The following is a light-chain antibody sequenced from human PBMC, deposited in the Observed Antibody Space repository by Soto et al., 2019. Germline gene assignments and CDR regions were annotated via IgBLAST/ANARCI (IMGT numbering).Light chain of an antibody. CDR2: KAS. Sequence: DIQMTQSPSTLSASVGDRVTITCRASQSISSWVAWYQQKPGKGPKLLIYKASHLESGVPSRFSGSGSGTEFTLTISSLEPEDFAVYYCEYYGSSITFGGGTKVEIK. V-gene: IGKV1-5*03. J-gene: IGKJ4*01. CDR3: EYYGSSIT. CDR1: QSISSW.